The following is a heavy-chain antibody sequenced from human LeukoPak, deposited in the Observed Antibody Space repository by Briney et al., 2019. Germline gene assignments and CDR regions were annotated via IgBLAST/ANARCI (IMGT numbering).Heavy chain of an antibody. CDR1: GGTFSSYA. J-gene: IGHJ3*02. CDR2: INAGNGNT. CDR3: ASVTTIFGVVNAFDI. Sequence: ASVKVSCKASGGTFSSYAISWVRQAPGQRLEWMGWINAGNGNTKYSQKFQGRVTITRDTSASTAYMELSSLRSEDTAVYYCASVTTIFGVVNAFDIWGQGTMVTVSS. V-gene: IGHV1-3*01. D-gene: IGHD3-3*01.